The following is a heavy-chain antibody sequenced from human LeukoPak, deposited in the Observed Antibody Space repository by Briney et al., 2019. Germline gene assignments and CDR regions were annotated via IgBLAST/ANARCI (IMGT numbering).Heavy chain of an antibody. CDR2: IIPIFGTA. D-gene: IGHD6-13*01. CDR1: GGTFSSYA. V-gene: IGHV1-69*05. Sequence: ASVKVSCKASGGTFSSYAISWVRQAPGQGLEWMGGIIPIFGTANYAQKFQSRVTITTDESTSTAYMELSSLRSEDTAVYYCARGVAAAELSGSYYYYMDVWGKGTTVTVSS. J-gene: IGHJ6*03. CDR3: ARGVAAAELSGSYYYYMDV.